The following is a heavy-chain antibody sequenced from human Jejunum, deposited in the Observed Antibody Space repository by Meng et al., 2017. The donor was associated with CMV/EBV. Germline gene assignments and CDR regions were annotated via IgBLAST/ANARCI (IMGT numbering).Heavy chain of an antibody. V-gene: IGHV3-74*01. CDR3: ARTYSSGWLGTFWDY. CDR1: GFTFSSYW. D-gene: IGHD6-19*01. Sequence: GFTFSSYWMHWVRQAPGKGLVWVSRINSDGSSTSYAESVKGRFTISRDNAKNTLYLQMNSLRAEDTAVYYCARTYSSGWLGTFWDYWGQGILVTVSS. J-gene: IGHJ4*02. CDR2: INSDGSST.